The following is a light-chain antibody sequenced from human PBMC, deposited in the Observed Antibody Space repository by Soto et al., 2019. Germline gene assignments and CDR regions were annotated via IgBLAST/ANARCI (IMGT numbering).Light chain of an antibody. V-gene: IGLV4-69*01. CDR3: QTWGTGTLWV. Sequence: QSVLTQSPSASASLGASVKLTCTLSSGHSSYAIAWHQQQPAKGPRYLMKLNSDGSHSKGDGIPDRFSGSSSGAERYLTISSLQSEDEADYYCQTWGTGTLWVFGGGTKLTVL. J-gene: IGLJ3*02. CDR2: LNSDGSH. CDR1: SGHSSYA.